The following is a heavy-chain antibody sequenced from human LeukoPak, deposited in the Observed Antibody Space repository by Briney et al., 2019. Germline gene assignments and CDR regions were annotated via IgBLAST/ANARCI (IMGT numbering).Heavy chain of an antibody. J-gene: IGHJ4*02. CDR3: ARVDDYGDYRFDY. CDR2: IYYSGST. D-gene: IGHD4-17*01. CDR1: GGSISSYY. Sequence: PSETLSLTCTVSGGSISSYYWSWIRQPPGKGLDWIGYIYYSGSTNYNPSLKSRVTISVDTSKNQFSLKLSSVTAADTAVYYCARVDDYGDYRFDYWGQGTLVTVSS. V-gene: IGHV4-59*01.